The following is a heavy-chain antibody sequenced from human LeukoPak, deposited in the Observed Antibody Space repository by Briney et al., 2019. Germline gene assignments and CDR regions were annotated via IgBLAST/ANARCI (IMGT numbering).Heavy chain of an antibody. CDR1: GYTFTSYG. CDR3: ARAPYYDSSGSNWFNP. V-gene: IGHV1-18*01. J-gene: IGHJ5*02. CDR2: ISAYNGNT. Sequence: ASVKVSCKASGYTFTSYGISWVRQAPGQGLEWMGWISAYNGNTNYAQKLQGRVTMTTDTSTSTAYMELRGLRSDDTAVYYCARAPYYDSSGSNWFNPWGQGTLVTVSS. D-gene: IGHD3-22*01.